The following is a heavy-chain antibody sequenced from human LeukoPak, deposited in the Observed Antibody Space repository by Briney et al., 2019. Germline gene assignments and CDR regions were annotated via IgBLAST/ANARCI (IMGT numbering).Heavy chain of an antibody. Sequence: GGSLRLSCAASGFTFSSYVMHWVRQAPGKGLEWVAIISYDGSNEYYADSVKGRFTISRDNPKNTLYLQMNSLRAEDTAVYYCAKDAVGNEGQISYNWFDPWGQGTLVTVSS. CDR2: ISYDGSNE. CDR1: GFTFSSYV. CDR3: AKDAVGNEGQISYNWFDP. V-gene: IGHV3-30*04. D-gene: IGHD1-1*01. J-gene: IGHJ5*02.